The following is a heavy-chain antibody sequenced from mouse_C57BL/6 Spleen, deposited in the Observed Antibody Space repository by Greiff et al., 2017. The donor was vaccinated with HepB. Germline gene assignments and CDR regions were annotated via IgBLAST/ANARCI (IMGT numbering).Heavy chain of an antibody. CDR3: AREPFDY. CDR2: ISDGGSYT. Sequence: EVKVVESGGGLVKPGGSLKLSCAASGFTFSSYAMSWVRQTPEKRLEWVATISDGGSYTYYPDNVKGRFTISRDNAKTNLYLQMSHLKSEDTAMYYCAREPFDYWGQGTTLTVSS. J-gene: IGHJ2*01. CDR1: GFTFSSYA. V-gene: IGHV5-4*01.